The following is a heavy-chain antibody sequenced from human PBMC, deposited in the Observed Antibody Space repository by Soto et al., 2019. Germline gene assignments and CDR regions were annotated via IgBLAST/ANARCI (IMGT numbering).Heavy chain of an antibody. CDR1: GFTFNSYA. V-gene: IGHV3-23*01. CDR3: VKPPVITASYYYYDMDV. CDR2: ISGSGGST. J-gene: IGHJ6*02. D-gene: IGHD4-4*01. Sequence: SLRLSCAASGFTFNSYAMSWVRQAPGKGLEWVSAISGSGGSTYYADSVKGRFTISRDNSKNTVFLQMNSLRDEDTAVYYCVKPPVITASYYYYDMDVWGQGTTVTVSS.